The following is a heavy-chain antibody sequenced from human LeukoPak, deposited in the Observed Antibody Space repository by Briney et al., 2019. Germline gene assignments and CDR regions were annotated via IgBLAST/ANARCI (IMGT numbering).Heavy chain of an antibody. V-gene: IGHV4-34*01. CDR3: ARDCSGGSCYGGGFD. J-gene: IGHJ4*02. Sequence: PSETLSLTCAVYGGSFSGYYWSWLRQPPGKGLEWIGEINHSGSTNYNPSLTSRVTISVDTSKNKFSLTLSSVTAADTAVYYCARDCSGGSCYGGGFDWGQGTLVTVSS. CDR1: GGSFSGYY. CDR2: INHSGST. D-gene: IGHD2-15*01.